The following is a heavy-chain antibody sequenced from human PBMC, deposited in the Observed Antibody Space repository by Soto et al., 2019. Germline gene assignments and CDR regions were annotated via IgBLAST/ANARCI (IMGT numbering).Heavy chain of an antibody. CDR2: IYSGGST. Sequence: HPGGSLRLSCAASGFTVSSNYMSWVRQAPGKGLEWVSIIYSGGSTYYADSVKGRFTISRDNSKNTLYLQMNSLRAEDTAVYYCARHNYDGSGYYYYYYGMDVWGQGTTVTVSS. D-gene: IGHD3-22*01. V-gene: IGHV3-66*04. CDR3: ARHNYDGSGYYYYYYGMDV. J-gene: IGHJ6*02. CDR1: GFTVSSNY.